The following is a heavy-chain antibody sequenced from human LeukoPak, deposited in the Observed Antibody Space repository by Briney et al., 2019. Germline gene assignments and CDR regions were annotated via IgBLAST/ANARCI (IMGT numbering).Heavy chain of an antibody. CDR1: GFRFDDYP. CDR3: ARDRPFTYYDSTGVLDY. CDR2: ISGDGGGT. V-gene: IGHV3-43*02. D-gene: IGHD3-22*01. Sequence: GGSLRLSCAASGFRFDDYPMHWVRQAPGRGLEWVSLISGDGGGTYYKNSVKGTLNTSRENSKDSLFLQMNNLRPEDTALYFCARDRPFTYYDSTGVLDYWAREPWSPSPQ. J-gene: IGHJ4*02.